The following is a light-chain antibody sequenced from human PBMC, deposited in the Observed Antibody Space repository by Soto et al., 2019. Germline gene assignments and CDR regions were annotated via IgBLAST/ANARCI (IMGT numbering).Light chain of an antibody. CDR3: ETWDTSLTSGVIV. Sequence: QSVLTQPASVSGSPGQSITISCTGTSRDVGGYNYVSWYQQHPGKAPKLMISDVSNRPSGVSTRFSGSKSGNTASLTISGLQAEDDADYYCETWDTSLTSGVIVFGTGTKVTVL. CDR2: DVS. J-gene: IGLJ1*01. CDR1: SRDVGGYNY. V-gene: IGLV2-14*03.